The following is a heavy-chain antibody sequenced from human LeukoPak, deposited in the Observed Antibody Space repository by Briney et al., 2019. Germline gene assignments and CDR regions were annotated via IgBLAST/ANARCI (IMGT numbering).Heavy chain of an antibody. CDR2: INHSGST. Sequence: PSETLSLTCAVYGGSFSGYYWSWIRQPPGKGLEWIGEINHSGSTNYNPSLKSRVTISVDTSKNQFSLKLSSVTAADTAVYYCARGGDYYDSFQHWGQGTLVTVSS. D-gene: IGHD3-22*01. CDR1: GGSFSGYY. V-gene: IGHV4-34*01. CDR3: ARGGDYYDSFQH. J-gene: IGHJ1*01.